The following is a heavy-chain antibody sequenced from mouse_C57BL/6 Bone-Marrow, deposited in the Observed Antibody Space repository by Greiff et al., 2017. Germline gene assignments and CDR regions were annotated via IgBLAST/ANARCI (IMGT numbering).Heavy chain of an antibody. V-gene: IGHV6-6*01. CDR1: GFTFSDAW. CDR2: IRNKANNHAT. CDR3: TRYSNYWYYFDY. Sequence: EVKVEESGGGLVQPGGSMKLSCAASGFTFSDAWMDWVRQSPEKGLEWVAEIRNKANNHATYYAESVKGRFTISRDDSKSSVYLQMNSLRAEDTGIYYCTRYSNYWYYFDYWGQGTTLTVSS. D-gene: IGHD2-5*01. J-gene: IGHJ2*01.